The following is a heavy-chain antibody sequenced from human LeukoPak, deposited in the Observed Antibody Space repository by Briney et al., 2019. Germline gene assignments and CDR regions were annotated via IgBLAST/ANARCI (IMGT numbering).Heavy chain of an antibody. V-gene: IGHV5-51*01. Sequence: GAALKISCKGSGYSFTSYWIGWVRQMPGKRLEWGGVFVPVDSDTRYSPSVQGQATISADTSIYTAYLQWSGLNASYTAMYDCARSVNVDTAMVTWGQGTLVTVSS. CDR3: ARSVNVDTAMVT. CDR2: FVPVDSDT. CDR1: GYSFTSYW. D-gene: IGHD5-18*01. J-gene: IGHJ4*02.